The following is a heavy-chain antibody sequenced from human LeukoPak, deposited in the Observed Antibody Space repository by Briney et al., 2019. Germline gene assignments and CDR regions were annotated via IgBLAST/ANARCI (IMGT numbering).Heavy chain of an antibody. J-gene: IGHJ4*02. CDR3: ARDAAPIFGVVIEIDY. V-gene: IGHV3-74*01. CDR1: GFTFSSYW. D-gene: IGHD3-3*01. Sequence: LTGGSLRLSCAASGFTFSSYWMHWVRQAPGKGLVWVSRSNSDGSSTSYADSVKGRFTISRDNAKNTLYLQMNSLRAEDTAVYYCARDAAPIFGVVIEIDYWGQGTLVTVSS. CDR2: SNSDGSST.